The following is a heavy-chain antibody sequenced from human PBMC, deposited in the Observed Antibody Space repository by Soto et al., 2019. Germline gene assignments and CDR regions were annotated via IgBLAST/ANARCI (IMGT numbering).Heavy chain of an antibody. D-gene: IGHD6-19*01. CDR1: GFTFSSYG. CDR2: ISYDGSNK. Sequence: GGSLRLSCAASGFTFSSYGMHWVRQAPGKGLEWVAVISYDGSNKYYADSVKGRFTISRDNSKNTLYLQMNSLRAEDTAVYYCAKGTRSGWYYYYYGMDVWGQGTTVTVSS. V-gene: IGHV3-30*18. J-gene: IGHJ6*02. CDR3: AKGTRSGWYYYYYGMDV.